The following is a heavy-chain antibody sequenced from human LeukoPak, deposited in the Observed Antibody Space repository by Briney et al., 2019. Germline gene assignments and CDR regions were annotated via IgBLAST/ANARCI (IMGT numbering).Heavy chain of an antibody. Sequence: PGGSLRLSCAASGFTFSGSAMHWVRQASGKGLEWVGRIRSKANSFATAYGASVKGRFTISRDDSKNMGYLQMNSLKTEDTAVYYCGSRGTTADSSAFDIWGQGTMVTVAS. D-gene: IGHD1-1*01. V-gene: IGHV3-73*01. J-gene: IGHJ3*02. CDR2: IRSKANSFAT. CDR3: GSRGTTADSSAFDI. CDR1: GFTFSGSA.